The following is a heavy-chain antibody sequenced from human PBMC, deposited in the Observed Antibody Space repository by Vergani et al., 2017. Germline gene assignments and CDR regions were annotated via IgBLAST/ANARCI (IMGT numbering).Heavy chain of an antibody. D-gene: IGHD6-13*01. CDR1: GFTFDDYA. J-gene: IGHJ2*01. CDR3: VKDIAASGNYWYFDL. Sequence: EVQLVESGGGLVQPGRSLRLSCAASGFTFDDYAMHWVRQAPGTGLEWVSGINWNSDSIAYADSVKGRFTISRDNANNSLYLQMNSLRAEDTALYYCVKDIAASGNYWYFDLWGRGTRVTVSS. CDR2: INWNSDSI. V-gene: IGHV3-9*01.